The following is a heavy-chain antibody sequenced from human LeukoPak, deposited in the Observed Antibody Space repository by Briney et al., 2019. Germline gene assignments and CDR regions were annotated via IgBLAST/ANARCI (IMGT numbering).Heavy chain of an antibody. CDR1: GFTFSSYA. V-gene: IGHV3-23*01. Sequence: GGSLRLSCAASGFTFSSYAMSWVGQAPGKGLEGVSASSGSGGSTYYADYVKGRFTISRDNSKPTMYLQMKSLRAEDTAVYYCAKEGGSWYYFDYWGQGTLVTVSS. CDR2: SSGSGGST. CDR3: AKEGGSWYYFDY. D-gene: IGHD5-12*01. J-gene: IGHJ4*02.